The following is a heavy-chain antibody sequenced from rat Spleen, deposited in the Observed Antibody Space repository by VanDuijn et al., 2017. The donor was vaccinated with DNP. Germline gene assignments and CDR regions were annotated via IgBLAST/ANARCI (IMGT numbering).Heavy chain of an antibody. J-gene: IGHJ4*01. CDR1: GFTFSDFP. Sequence: EVQLVESGGGLVQPGRSMKVSCAASGFTFSDFPMAWVRQAPTKGLEWVATISTSGGNTFYRDSMKDRFTISRDNAKSTLYLQMNSLTSEDTATYYCTRPGFGAPPYYYALDAWGQGTSVTVS. D-gene: IGHD3-1*01. V-gene: IGHV5-46*01. CDR3: TRPGFGAPPYYYALDA. CDR2: ISTSGGNT.